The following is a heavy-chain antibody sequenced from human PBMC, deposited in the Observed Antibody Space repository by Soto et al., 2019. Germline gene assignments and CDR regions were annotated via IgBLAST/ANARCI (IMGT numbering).Heavy chain of an antibody. CDR3: ARMNSGFDY. CDR1: GYTITNYY. J-gene: IGHJ4*02. V-gene: IGHV1-46*01. Sequence: QVQLVQSGAEVKMPGASVKVSCKAFGYTITNYYMHWVRQAPGEGLEWMGVFKPSGGNSNYAQKFQGRVTMTRDTSTRTVYMELSRLTSEDTAVYYRARMNSGFDYWGQGTLVTVSS. D-gene: IGHD3-10*01. CDR2: FKPSGGNS.